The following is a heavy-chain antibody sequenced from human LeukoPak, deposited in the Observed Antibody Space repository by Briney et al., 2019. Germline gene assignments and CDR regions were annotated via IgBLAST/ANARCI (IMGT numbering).Heavy chain of an antibody. CDR2: ISWNSGSI. D-gene: IGHD6-13*01. J-gene: IGHJ4*02. CDR3: AKDKFGIAAAGSSFDY. CDR1: GFTFDDYA. V-gene: IGHV3-9*01. Sequence: GGSLRLSCAASGFTFDDYAMHWVRQAPGKGLEWVSGISWNSGSIGYADPVKGRFTISRDNAKNSLYLQMNSLRAEDTALYYCAKDKFGIAAAGSSFDYWGQGTLVTVSS.